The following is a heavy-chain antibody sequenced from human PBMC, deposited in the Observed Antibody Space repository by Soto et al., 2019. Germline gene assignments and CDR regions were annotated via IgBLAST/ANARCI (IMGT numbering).Heavy chain of an antibody. CDR2: IYYSGST. CDR1: GGSVSSGSYY. J-gene: IGHJ4*02. D-gene: IGHD6-13*01. CDR3: ARGDGSSWYVN. V-gene: IGHV4-61*01. Sequence: SETLSFTCTVSGGSVSSGSYYWSWIRQPPGKGVEWIGYIYYSGSTIYNPSLKSRVTISVDTSKNQFSLKLSSVTAADTAVYYWARGDGSSWYVNWGQGTLVTVS.